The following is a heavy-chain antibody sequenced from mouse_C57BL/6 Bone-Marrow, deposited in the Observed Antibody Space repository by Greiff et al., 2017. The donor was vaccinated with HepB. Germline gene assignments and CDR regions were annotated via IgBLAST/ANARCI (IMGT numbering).Heavy chain of an antibody. CDR1: GYTFTSYD. Sequence: VKVVESGPELVKPGASVKLSCKASGYTFTSYDINWVKQRPGQGLEWIGWIYPRDGSTKYNEKFKGKATLTVDTSSSTAYMELHSLTSEDSAVYFCARTPHYYGSSYDAMDYWGQGTSVTVSS. CDR2: IYPRDGST. V-gene: IGHV1-85*01. J-gene: IGHJ4*01. D-gene: IGHD1-1*01. CDR3: ARTPHYYGSSYDAMDY.